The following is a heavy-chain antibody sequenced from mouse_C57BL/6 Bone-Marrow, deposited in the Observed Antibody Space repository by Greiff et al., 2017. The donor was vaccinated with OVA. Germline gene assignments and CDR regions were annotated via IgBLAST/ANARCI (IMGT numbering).Heavy chain of an antibody. CDR2: IDPSDSYT. Sequence: QVQLQQPGAELVRPGNSVKLSCKASGYTFTSYWMHWVKQRPGQGLEWIGVIDPSDSYTNYHQKFNGQATFTVDTSSNTAYMQLSSLASEDAALYYCARDPYYDYDGVYAMDYWGQGTSVTVSS. D-gene: IGHD2-4*01. J-gene: IGHJ4*01. V-gene: IGHV1-59*01. CDR1: GYTFTSYW. CDR3: ARDPYYDYDGVYAMDY.